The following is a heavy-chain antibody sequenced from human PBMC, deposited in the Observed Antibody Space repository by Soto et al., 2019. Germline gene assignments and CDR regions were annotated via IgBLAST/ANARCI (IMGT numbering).Heavy chain of an antibody. CDR3: AHSGSGWPYFDY. D-gene: IGHD6-19*01. Sequence: QITLKESGPTLVKPTQTLTLTCTFSGFSLSTSGVGVGWIRQPPGKALEWLALIYWDDDKRYSPSLKSRLTITKDSSKNQVVLTMTNMDPVDTASYYCAHSGSGWPYFDYWGQGTLVTVSS. V-gene: IGHV2-5*02. J-gene: IGHJ4*02. CDR1: GFSLSTSGVG. CDR2: IYWDDDK.